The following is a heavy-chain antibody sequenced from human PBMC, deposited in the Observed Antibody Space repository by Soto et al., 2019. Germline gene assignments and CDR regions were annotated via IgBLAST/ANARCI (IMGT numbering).Heavy chain of an antibody. CDR2: IYYSGST. D-gene: IGHD5-12*01. Sequence: SETLSLTCTVSGGSISSYYWSWIRQPPGKGLEWIGYIYYSGSTNYNPSLKSRVTISVDTSKNQFSLKLSSVTAADTAVYYCARSWNLWLRYINGFAPWGQGTLVTVSS. J-gene: IGHJ5*02. CDR3: ARSWNLWLRYINGFAP. CDR1: GGSISSYY. V-gene: IGHV4-59*08.